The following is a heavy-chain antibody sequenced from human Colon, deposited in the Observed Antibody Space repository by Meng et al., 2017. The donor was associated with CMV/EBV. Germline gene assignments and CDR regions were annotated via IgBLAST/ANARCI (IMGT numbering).Heavy chain of an antibody. CDR3: GCSTQ. CDR1: GFIFGDYA. D-gene: IGHD2-15*01. CDR2: ISWDYRGP. Sequence: GGSLRLSCAASGFIFGDYAMTWVRQAPGKGLEWVALISWDYRGPYYADAVKGRFTVSRDNHKNSLSLHMTGLTPDDTAFYYCGCSTQWGQGTLVTVSS. V-gene: IGHV3-43D*03. J-gene: IGHJ4*02.